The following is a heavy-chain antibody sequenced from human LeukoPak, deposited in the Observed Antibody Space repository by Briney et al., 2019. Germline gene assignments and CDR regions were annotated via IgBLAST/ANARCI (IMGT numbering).Heavy chain of an antibody. CDR3: ARDAGRQQLAGGY. J-gene: IGHJ4*02. CDR1: GYTFTGYY. CDR2: INPNSGGT. V-gene: IGHV1-2*06. D-gene: IGHD6-13*01. Sequence: ASVKVSCKASGYTFTGYYMHWVRQAPGQGLEWMGRINPNSGGTNYAQKFQGRVTMTRDTSISTAYMELSRLRSDGTAVYYCARDAGRQQLAGGYWGQGTLVTVSS.